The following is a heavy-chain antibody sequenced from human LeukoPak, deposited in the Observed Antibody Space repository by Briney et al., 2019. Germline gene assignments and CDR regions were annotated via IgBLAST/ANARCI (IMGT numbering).Heavy chain of an antibody. V-gene: IGHV3-66*02. Sequence: GGSLRLSCVVSGFSVSNTYMTWVRQAPGKGLEWVSVIYAGETTYHADSVKGRFTISRDSSKNTLYLQMNSLRAEDTAVYYCAKDSGSYYIEYYFDYWGQGTLVTVSS. CDR2: IYAGETT. J-gene: IGHJ4*02. D-gene: IGHD1-26*01. CDR3: AKDSGSYYIEYYFDY. CDR1: GFSVSNTY.